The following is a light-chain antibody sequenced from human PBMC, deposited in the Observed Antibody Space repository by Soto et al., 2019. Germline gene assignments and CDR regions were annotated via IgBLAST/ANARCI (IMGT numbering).Light chain of an antibody. Sequence: IQLTPSPSSLSASVLYRVTITCRASQSISSWLAWYQQKPGKAPKLLIYDASSLESGVPSRFSGSGSGTDFTLTISSLQPEDFATYYCQKSYSTPRKFGQGTKVDIK. J-gene: IGKJ1*01. CDR1: QSISSW. CDR2: DAS. V-gene: IGKV1-39*01. CDR3: QKSYSTPRK.